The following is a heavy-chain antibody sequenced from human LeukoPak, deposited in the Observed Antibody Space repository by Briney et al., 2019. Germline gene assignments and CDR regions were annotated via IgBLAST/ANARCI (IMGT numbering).Heavy chain of an antibody. Sequence: ASVKVSCKPSGFTFTTYTMHWVRQAPGQRLEWMGWINAANGNTQYSQKFQGRVTITRDTSASTAYMELSSLRSEDTAVYYCARGAPIRVAVAATFDPWGQGTLVTVP. D-gene: IGHD6-19*01. J-gene: IGHJ5*02. CDR1: GFTFTTYT. V-gene: IGHV1-3*01. CDR3: ARGAPIRVAVAATFDP. CDR2: INAANGNT.